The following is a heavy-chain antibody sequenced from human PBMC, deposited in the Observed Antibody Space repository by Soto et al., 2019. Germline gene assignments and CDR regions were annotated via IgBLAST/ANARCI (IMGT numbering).Heavy chain of an antibody. J-gene: IGHJ4*02. V-gene: IGHV1-18*04. CDR2: ISAYNGNT. CDR1: GYTFTSYG. CDR3: ARDGYCSSTSCYLDDY. Sequence: ASVRVSCKASGYTFTSYGISWVRQAPGQGLEWMGWISAYNGNTNYAQKLQGRVTMTTDTSTSTAYMELRSLRSDDTAVYYCARDGYCSSTSCYLDDYWGQGTLVTVSS. D-gene: IGHD2-2*03.